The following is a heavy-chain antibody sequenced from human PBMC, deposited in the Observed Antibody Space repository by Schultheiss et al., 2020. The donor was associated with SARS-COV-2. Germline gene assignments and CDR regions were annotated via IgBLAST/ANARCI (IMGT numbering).Heavy chain of an antibody. Sequence: SETLSLTCTVSGGSISSGYYWGWIRQPAGKGLEWIGRIYTSGSTNYNPSLKSRVTISVDTSKNQFSLKLSSVTAADTAVYYCARILVEYSSSSFDYWGQGTLVTVSS. CDR2: IYTSGST. D-gene: IGHD6-6*01. J-gene: IGHJ4*02. CDR3: ARILVEYSSSSFDY. CDR1: GGSISSGYY. V-gene: IGHV4-61*02.